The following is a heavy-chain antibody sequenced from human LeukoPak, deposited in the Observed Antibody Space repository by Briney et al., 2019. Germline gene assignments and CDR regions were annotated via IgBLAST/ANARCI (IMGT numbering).Heavy chain of an antibody. CDR3: AKDMGRQYYYYYMDV. CDR2: ISWDGGST. J-gene: IGHJ6*03. Sequence: GGSLRLSCAASGFTFDDYAMHWVRQAPGKGLEWVSLISWDGGSTYYADSVKGRFTISRDNSKNSLYLQMNSLRAEDTALYYCAKDMGRQYYYYYMDVWGKGTTVTVSS. V-gene: IGHV3-43D*03. CDR1: GFTFDDYA.